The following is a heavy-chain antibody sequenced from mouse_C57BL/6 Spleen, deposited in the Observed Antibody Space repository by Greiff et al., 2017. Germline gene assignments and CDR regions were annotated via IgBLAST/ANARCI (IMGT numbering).Heavy chain of an antibody. D-gene: IGHD1-1*01. CDR1: GYTFTSYW. V-gene: IGHV1-50*01. CDR3: ARGSSYYYFED. J-gene: IGHJ2*01. Sequence: QVQLQQPGAELVKPGASVKLSCKASGYTFTSYWMQWVKQRPGQGLEWIGEIDPSDSYTNYNKKFKGKATLTVDTSSNTAYMQLSSRTSEDSAVYYCARGSSYYYFEDWGQGTTLTVAS. CDR2: IDPSDSYT.